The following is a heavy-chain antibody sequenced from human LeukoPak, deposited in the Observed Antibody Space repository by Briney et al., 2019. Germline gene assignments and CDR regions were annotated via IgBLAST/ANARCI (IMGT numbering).Heavy chain of an antibody. Sequence: GGSLRLSCAASGFTFSSYSMNWVRQAPGKGLEWVSSISSSSSYIYYADSVKGRFTISRDNAKNSLYLQMNSLRAEDMALYYCAKGGPVYSSGWEYFDYWGQGTLVTVSS. V-gene: IGHV3-21*04. CDR1: GFTFSSYS. CDR2: ISSSSSYI. D-gene: IGHD6-19*01. J-gene: IGHJ4*02. CDR3: AKGGPVYSSGWEYFDY.